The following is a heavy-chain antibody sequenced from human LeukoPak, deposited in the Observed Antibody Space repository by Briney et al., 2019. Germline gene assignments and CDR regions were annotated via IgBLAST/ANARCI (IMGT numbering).Heavy chain of an antibody. CDR2: ISGTDTST. D-gene: IGHD6-19*01. CDR3: AKAVQWLAQYFDY. CDR1: GFTFSNYA. Sequence: GGSLRLSCAASGFTFSNYAMSWVRQAPGKGLEWVSGISGTDTSTYYAESVKGRFTVSRDNSKNTLYLQPNSMSSEDTAVYYCAKAVQWLAQYFDYWGQGTLVTISS. V-gene: IGHV3-23*01. J-gene: IGHJ4*02.